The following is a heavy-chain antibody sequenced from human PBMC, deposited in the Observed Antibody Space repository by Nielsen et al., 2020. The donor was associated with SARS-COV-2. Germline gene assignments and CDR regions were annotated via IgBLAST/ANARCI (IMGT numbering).Heavy chain of an antibody. CDR1: GFTFDNFA. J-gene: IGHJ4*02. CDR2: ISSGGSKK. V-gene: IGHV3-30*03. D-gene: IGHD3-9*01. Sequence: GESLKISCVASGFTFDNFAMHWVRQAPGKGLEWVALISSGGSKKYYRNSVKGRFTFSRDNSKNILLLQINDLRTEDTATYYCARGRRDYHMLTGDFDSWGQGTLVTVSS. CDR3: ARGRRDYHMLTGDFDS.